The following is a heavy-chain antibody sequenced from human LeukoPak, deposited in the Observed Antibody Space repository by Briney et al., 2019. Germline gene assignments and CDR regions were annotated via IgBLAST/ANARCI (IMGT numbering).Heavy chain of an antibody. Sequence: GGSLRLSCAASGFTFSTYWMRWVRQAPGKGLEWVANIKQDGSEKYYLDSVKGRFTISRDNAKNSLYLQMNSLRAEDTAVYFCTREAAAGIDYWGQGTLVTVSS. CDR2: IKQDGSEK. CDR3: TREAAAGIDY. V-gene: IGHV3-7*01. CDR1: GFTFSTYW. D-gene: IGHD6-13*01. J-gene: IGHJ4*02.